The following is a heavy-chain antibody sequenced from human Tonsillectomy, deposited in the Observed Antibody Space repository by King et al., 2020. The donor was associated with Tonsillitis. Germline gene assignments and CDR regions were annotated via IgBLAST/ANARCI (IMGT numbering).Heavy chain of an antibody. CDR1: GFTFSSYG. D-gene: IGHD6-6*01. CDR2: ILYDGSNE. V-gene: IGHV3-30*18. CDR3: AKDSSSSQYYLDD. J-gene: IGHJ4*02. Sequence: QLVQSGGGVVQPGRSLRLSCAASGFTFSSYGMHWVRQASGKGLEWVAVILYDGSNEYYADSVKGRFTISRENSKNTLYVQMNSLRAEDTAVYYCAKDSSSSQYYLDDWGQGTLVTVSA.